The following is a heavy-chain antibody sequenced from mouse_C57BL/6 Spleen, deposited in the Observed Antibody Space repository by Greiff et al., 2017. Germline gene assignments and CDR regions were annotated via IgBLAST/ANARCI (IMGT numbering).Heavy chain of an antibody. J-gene: IGHJ4*01. V-gene: IGHV1-69*01. D-gene: IGHD1-1*01. CDR1: GYTFTSYW. Sequence: VQLKQPGAELVMPGASVKLSCKASGYTFTSYWMHWVKQRPGQGLEWIGEIDPSDSYTNYNQKFKGKSALTVDKSSSTAYMQLSSLTSEDSAVYYCARYYGSYYAMDYWGQGTSVTVSS. CDR3: ARYYGSYYAMDY. CDR2: IDPSDSYT.